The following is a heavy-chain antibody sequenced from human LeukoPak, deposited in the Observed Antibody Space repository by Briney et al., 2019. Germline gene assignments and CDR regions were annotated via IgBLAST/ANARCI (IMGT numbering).Heavy chain of an antibody. CDR3: ARHARFCTSTSCYDY. D-gene: IGHD2-2*01. CDR2: IYASGSA. J-gene: IGHJ4*02. Sequence: SETLSLTCIVSGGSISTYYWSWFRQPPGKGLEWIGYIYASGSANYNPSLKSRVTISVDTSKSQFSLKLTSVTAADTAVYYCARHARFCTSTSCYDYWGQGTLVTVSS. V-gene: IGHV4-4*09. CDR1: GGSISTYY.